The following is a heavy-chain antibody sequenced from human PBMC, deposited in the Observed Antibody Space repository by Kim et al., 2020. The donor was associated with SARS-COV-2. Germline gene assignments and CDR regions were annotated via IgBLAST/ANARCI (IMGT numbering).Heavy chain of an antibody. CDR3: AKDLVLGDI. J-gene: IGHJ3*02. D-gene: IGHD3-3*02. V-gene: IGHV3-23*01. CDR2: GRT. Sequence: GRTHSPDSVKGRFTISRGTSRNTLYLQMHSLRAEDTAVYYCAKDLVLGDIWGQGTMVTVSS.